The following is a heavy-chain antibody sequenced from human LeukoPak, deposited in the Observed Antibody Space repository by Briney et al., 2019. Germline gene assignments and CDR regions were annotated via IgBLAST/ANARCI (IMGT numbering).Heavy chain of an antibody. CDR1: GGSISSGGYY. J-gene: IGHJ4*02. V-gene: IGHV4-31*03. Sequence: PSQTLSLTCTVSGGSISSGGYYWSWIRQHPGKGLEWIGYIYYSGSTYYNPSLKSRVTISVDTSKNQFSLKLSSVTAADTAVYYCARGVAYDFWSAYYFDYWAREPWSPSPQ. CDR2: IYYSGST. D-gene: IGHD3-3*01. CDR3: ARGVAYDFWSAYYFDY.